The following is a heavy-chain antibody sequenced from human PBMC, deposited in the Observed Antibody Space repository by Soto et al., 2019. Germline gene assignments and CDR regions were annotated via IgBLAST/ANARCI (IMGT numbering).Heavy chain of an antibody. CDR2: IWYDGSNK. J-gene: IGHJ1*01. Sequence: QVQLVESGGGVVQPGRSLRLSCAASGFTFSSYGIHWVRQAPGKGLEWVAVIWYDGSNKYYADSVKGRFTISRDNSKNTLYLQMNSLRAEDTAVYYCARGGWEQPLQHWGQGTLVTVSS. V-gene: IGHV3-33*01. CDR3: ARGGWEQPLQH. CDR1: GFTFSSYG. D-gene: IGHD1-26*01.